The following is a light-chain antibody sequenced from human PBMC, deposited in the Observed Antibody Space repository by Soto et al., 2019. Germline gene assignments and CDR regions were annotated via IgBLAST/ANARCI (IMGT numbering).Light chain of an antibody. CDR2: GAS. CDR3: QQYGSSPLT. CDR1: QSVSSSY. Sequence: EIVLTQSPGTLSLSQGGRATLSCRASQSVSSSYLAWYQQKPGQAPRLLIYGASSRATGIPDRFSGSGSGTDFTLTISRLEPEDFAVYYCQQYGSSPLTFGGGTKV. V-gene: IGKV3-20*01. J-gene: IGKJ4*01.